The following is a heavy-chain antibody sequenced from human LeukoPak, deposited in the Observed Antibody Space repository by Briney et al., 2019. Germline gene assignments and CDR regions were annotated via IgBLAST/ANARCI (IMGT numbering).Heavy chain of an antibody. CDR2: IYTSGST. J-gene: IGHJ4*02. D-gene: IGHD5-12*01. V-gene: IGHV4-61*02. CDR3: ARAGYGGYDWDFDY. Sequence: PSQTLSLTCTVSGGSISSGSYYWNWIRQPAGKGLEWIGRIYTSGSTNYNPSLKSRVTILVDTSKNQFSLKLSSVTAADTAVYYCARAGYGGYDWDFDYWGQGTLVTVSS. CDR1: GGSISSGSYY.